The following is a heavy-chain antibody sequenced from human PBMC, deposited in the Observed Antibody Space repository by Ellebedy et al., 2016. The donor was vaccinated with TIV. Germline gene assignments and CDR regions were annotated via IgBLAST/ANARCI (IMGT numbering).Heavy chain of an antibody. CDR1: GFTFHSYG. V-gene: IGHV3-30*02. Sequence: GESLKISCAASGFTFHSYGMHWVRQAPGKGLEWVTFIRYDGSVKYYADSVKGRFTVSRDNSKNTLTLPMNSLRLEDTAVYYCAKVLFPFREFQSPFDPWGQGTLVIVSS. J-gene: IGHJ5*02. D-gene: IGHD2-21*01. CDR2: IRYDGSVK. CDR3: AKVLFPFREFQSPFDP.